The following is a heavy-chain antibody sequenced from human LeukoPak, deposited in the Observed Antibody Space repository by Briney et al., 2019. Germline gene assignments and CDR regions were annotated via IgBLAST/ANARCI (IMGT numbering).Heavy chain of an antibody. V-gene: IGHV3-7*03. CDR2: IKGDGRDK. Sequence: GGSLRLSCAASGFSSSNYWMMWIRHPPGKGREWVANIKGDGRDKRYVAPVTGRFTISRVDVTNSLYLQLYNLRAQDTAILYCARAQRGYPCDVGGEGTRVTVPS. D-gene: IGHD5-18*01. CDR1: GFSSSNYW. J-gene: IGHJ3*01. CDR3: ARAQRGYPCDV.